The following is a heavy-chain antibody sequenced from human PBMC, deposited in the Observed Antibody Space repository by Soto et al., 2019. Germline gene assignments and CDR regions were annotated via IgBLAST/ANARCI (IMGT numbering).Heavy chain of an antibody. CDR1: GCTFSNYA. V-gene: IGHV3-23*01. Sequence: GGSLRLSCEVSGCTFSNYAVTWVRRAPGKGLEWVSGISGSGAGTYYADSVKGRFTISRDNSKNILYLQMNSLRVEDTAEYYCAKRDGYYLDYWGQGTLVTVSS. D-gene: IGHD3-22*01. CDR2: ISGSGAGT. CDR3: AKRDGYYLDY. J-gene: IGHJ4*02.